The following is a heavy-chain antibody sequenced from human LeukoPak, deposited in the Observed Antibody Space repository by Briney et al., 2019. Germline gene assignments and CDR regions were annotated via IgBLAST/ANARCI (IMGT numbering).Heavy chain of an antibody. CDR1: GFSFSSYS. CDR3: ARGLYYYGTDAFDI. CDR2: ISASGNYI. D-gene: IGHD3-16*01. V-gene: IGHV3-21*01. J-gene: IGHJ3*02. Sequence: TGGSLRLSCAAPGFSFSSYSTSWVRQAPGRGLEWVSSISASGNYIYYADSVKGRFTISRDSAENSLYLQMNSLGAEDTAVYYCARGLYYYGTDAFDIWGQGTMVTVS.